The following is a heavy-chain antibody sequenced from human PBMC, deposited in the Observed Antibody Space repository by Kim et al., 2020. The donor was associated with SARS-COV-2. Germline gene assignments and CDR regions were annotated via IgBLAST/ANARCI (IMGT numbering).Heavy chain of an antibody. CDR1: GYTFTSYN. CDR3: AREVGTTWQSAIGY. CDR2: VSATSGNT. D-gene: IGHD2-21*01. Sequence: ASVKVSCKASGYTFTSYNIAWVRQAPGQGLESMGWVSATSGNTKFAQNFQGRVSMTTDSSTSTAYMELRSLRFDDTAVYYCAREVGTTWQSAIGYWGQGTLVTVSS. V-gene: IGHV1-18*01. J-gene: IGHJ4*02.